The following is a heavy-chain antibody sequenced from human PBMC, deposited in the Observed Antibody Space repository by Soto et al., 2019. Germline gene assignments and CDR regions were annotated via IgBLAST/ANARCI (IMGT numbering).Heavy chain of an antibody. V-gene: IGHV5-10-1*01. CDR2: IDPSDSYT. J-gene: IGHJ6*02. CDR3: ARHMNQQCLLVYYGMDV. CDR1: GYSFTSYW. D-gene: IGHD6-19*01. Sequence: GESLKISCKGSGYSFTSYWISWVRQMPGKGLEWMGRIDPSDSYTNYSPSFQGHVTISADKSISTAYLQWSSLKASDTAMYYCARHMNQQCLLVYYGMDVWGHGTTVTVSS.